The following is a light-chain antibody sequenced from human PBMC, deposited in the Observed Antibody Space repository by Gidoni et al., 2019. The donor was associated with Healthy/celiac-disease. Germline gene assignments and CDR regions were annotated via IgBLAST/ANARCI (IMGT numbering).Light chain of an antibody. CDR2: DAS. CDR3: QQRSNWPLT. V-gene: IGKV3-11*01. Sequence: IVLTQSPATLSLSPGERATLSSKSVSSYLAWYQQKPGQAPRLLIYDASNRATGIPARFRGRGSGTDFTLTISSLGPEDFAVYYCQQRSNWPLTFGGGTKVEIK. CDR1: KSVSSY. J-gene: IGKJ4*01.